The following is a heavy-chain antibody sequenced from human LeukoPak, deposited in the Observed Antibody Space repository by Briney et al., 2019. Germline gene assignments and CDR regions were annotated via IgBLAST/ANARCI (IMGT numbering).Heavy chain of an antibody. CDR3: ARGFGAMIVVVTKPLDY. CDR1: GLTFKNYG. V-gene: IGHV3-7*01. J-gene: IGHJ4*02. Sequence: PGTSLRLSCAASGLTFKNYGMHWVRQAPGKGLEWVANIQQDGSEKYYVDSVKGRFTISRDNAKNSLYLQMDSLRAEDTAVYYCARGFGAMIVVVTKPLDYWGQGTLVTVSS. CDR2: IQQDGSEK. D-gene: IGHD3-22*01.